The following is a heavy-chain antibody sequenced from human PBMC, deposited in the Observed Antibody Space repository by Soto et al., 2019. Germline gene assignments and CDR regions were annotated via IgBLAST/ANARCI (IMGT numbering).Heavy chain of an antibody. CDR3: ARASKCEY. V-gene: IGHV4-34*01. CDR2: INHSGST. Sequence: QVLLQQWGAGLLKPSETLSLTCAVYGGSFSGYYWSWIRQPPGKGLEWIGEINHSGSTNYNPSLKSRVTMSVDTSKNQFSLKLSSVTAADTALYYCARASKCEYWGQGTLVTVSS. CDR1: GGSFSGYY. J-gene: IGHJ4*02. D-gene: IGHD6-6*01.